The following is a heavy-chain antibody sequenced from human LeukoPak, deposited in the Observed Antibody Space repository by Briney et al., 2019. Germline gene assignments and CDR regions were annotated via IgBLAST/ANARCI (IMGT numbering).Heavy chain of an antibody. CDR3: ARGVSGSYFRYYYYYMDV. CDR1: GGTFSSYA. J-gene: IGHJ6*03. D-gene: IGHD1-26*01. V-gene: IGHV1-69*05. Sequence: SVKVSCKASGGTFSSYAISWVRQAPGQGLEWMGGIIPIFGTANYAQKFQGRVTMTRNTSISTAYMELSSLRSEDTAVYYCARGVSGSYFRYYYYYMDVWGKGTTVTISS. CDR2: IIPIFGTA.